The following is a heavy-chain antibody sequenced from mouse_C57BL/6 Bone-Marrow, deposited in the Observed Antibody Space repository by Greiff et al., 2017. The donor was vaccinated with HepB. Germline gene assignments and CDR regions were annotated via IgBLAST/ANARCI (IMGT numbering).Heavy chain of an antibody. CDR1: GYSITSGYY. CDR2: ISYDGSN. Sequence: EVHLVESGPGLVKPSQSLSLTCSVTGYSITSGYYWNWIRQFPGNKLEWMGYISYDGSNNYNPSLKNRISITRDTSKNQFFLKLNSVTTEDTATYYCARSRHYYSFAYWGQGTLVTVSA. D-gene: IGHD1-2*01. J-gene: IGHJ3*01. V-gene: IGHV3-6*01. CDR3: ARSRHYYSFAY.